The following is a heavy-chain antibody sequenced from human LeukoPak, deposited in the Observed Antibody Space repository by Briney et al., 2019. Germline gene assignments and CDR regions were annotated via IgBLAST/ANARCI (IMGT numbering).Heavy chain of an antibody. J-gene: IGHJ6*02. Sequence: GGSLRLSCAASGFTFTDYYMSWIRQAPGKGLEWVSYITNNGTTIYYADSVKGRFTISRDNAKNSLYLQMNSLRAEDTAVYYCARETLAYCGGDCSGGMDVWGQGTTVTVSS. CDR2: ITNNGTTI. D-gene: IGHD2-21*02. V-gene: IGHV3-11*04. CDR3: ARETLAYCGGDCSGGMDV. CDR1: GFTFTDYY.